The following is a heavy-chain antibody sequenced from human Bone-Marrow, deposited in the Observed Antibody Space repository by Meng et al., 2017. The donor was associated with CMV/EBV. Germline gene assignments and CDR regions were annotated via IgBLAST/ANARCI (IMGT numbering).Heavy chain of an antibody. CDR1: GYTFTGYY. J-gene: IGHJ6*02. Sequence: ASVKVSCKASGYTFTGYYMHWVRQAPGQGLEWMGWINPNSGGTNYAQKFQGRVTMTRDTSISTAYMELSSLRSDDTAVYFCASPRSVRATLVGFHYYYGMDVWGQGTLVTVSS. CDR3: ASPRSVRATLVGFHYYYGMDV. V-gene: IGHV1-2*02. D-gene: IGHD1-26*01. CDR2: INPNSGGT.